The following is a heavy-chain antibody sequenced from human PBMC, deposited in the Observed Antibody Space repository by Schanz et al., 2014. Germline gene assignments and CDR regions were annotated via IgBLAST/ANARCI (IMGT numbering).Heavy chain of an antibody. J-gene: IGHJ4*02. CDR2: IGVDGTTT. CDR1: GFTFGDYA. V-gene: IGHV3-23*01. D-gene: IGHD3-10*01. CDR3: ARGGFGEVSYFDY. Sequence: EVQLLESGGGLVQPGGSLRLSCAASGFTFGDYAMTWVRQAPGKGLEWVSVIGVDGTTTYYADSVKGRFTISRDNSKNTLYLQMNSLRPEDTAVYYCARGGFGEVSYFDYWGQGTLVTVSS.